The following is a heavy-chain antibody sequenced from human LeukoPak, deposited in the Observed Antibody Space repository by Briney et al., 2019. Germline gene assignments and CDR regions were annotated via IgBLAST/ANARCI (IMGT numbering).Heavy chain of an antibody. Sequence: ASVKVSCKASGYTFTGYYIHWVRPAPGQRLEWMGWINPNSGGTGYARKFQGRVTMTRDTSISTAYMELSRLRSDDTAVYYWARRDGSVSYLDYWGQGTLVTVSS. CDR3: ARRDGSVSYLDY. CDR1: GYTFTGYY. CDR2: INPNSGGT. D-gene: IGHD3-10*01. V-gene: IGHV1-2*02. J-gene: IGHJ4*02.